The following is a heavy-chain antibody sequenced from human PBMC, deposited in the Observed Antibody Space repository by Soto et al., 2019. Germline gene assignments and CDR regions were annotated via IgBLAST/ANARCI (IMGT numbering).Heavy chain of an antibody. CDR2: INHSGST. D-gene: IGHD1-1*01. V-gene: IGHV4-34*01. Sequence: SETLSLTCAVYGGSFSGYYWSWIRQPPGKGLEWIGEINHSGSTNYNPSLKSRVTISVDTSKNQFSLKLSSVTAADTAVYYCARGRSRYPFDYWGQGTLVTVSS. J-gene: IGHJ4*02. CDR1: GGSFSGYY. CDR3: ARGRSRYPFDY.